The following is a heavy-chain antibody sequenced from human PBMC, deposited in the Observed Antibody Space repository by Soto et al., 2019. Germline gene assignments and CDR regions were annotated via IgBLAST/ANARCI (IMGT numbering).Heavy chain of an antibody. V-gene: IGHV4-59*01. CDR2: IYYSGRT. Sequence: QVQLQESGPGLVKPSEPLSLTCTVSGGSIRDYFWPWIRQPQGKGLEGIGYIYYSGRTNYNPSLKSRVSISVDTSKNHFSLQLRSVTAADTAVYYCARVGGDDFGDSGGFDYWGQGTLVTVSS. D-gene: IGHD4-17*01. CDR1: GGSIRDYF. CDR3: ARVGGDDFGDSGGFDY. J-gene: IGHJ4*02.